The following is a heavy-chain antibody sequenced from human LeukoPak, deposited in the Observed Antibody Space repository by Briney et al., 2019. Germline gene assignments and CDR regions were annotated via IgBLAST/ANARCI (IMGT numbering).Heavy chain of an antibody. D-gene: IGHD3-22*01. CDR1: GFTFSSYG. CDR2: IWYDGSNK. J-gene: IGHJ4*02. V-gene: IGHV3-33*01. Sequence: PGGSLRLSCAASGFTFSSYGMHWVRQAPGKGLEWVAVIWYDGSNKYYAVSVKGRFTISRDNSKNTLYLQMNSLRAEDTAVYYCARNYYDSSGYYYHDYWGQGTLVTVSS. CDR3: ARNYYDSSGYYYHDY.